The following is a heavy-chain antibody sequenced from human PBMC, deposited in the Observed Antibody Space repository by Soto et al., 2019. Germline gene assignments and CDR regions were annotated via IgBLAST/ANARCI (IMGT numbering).Heavy chain of an antibody. CDR2: IYNSGST. Sequence: SETLSLTFTVSGDSVSIGSYYWICIRQPPGKGLEWVGYIYNSGSTKYNPSLKTRVTISVDTSKNQLSLKLSSVTAADTAVYYCARVSYYYDSSSYYFFDYWGQGTPVTVSS. J-gene: IGHJ4*02. V-gene: IGHV4-61*01. CDR3: ARVSYYYDSSSYYFFDY. CDR1: GDSVSIGSYY. D-gene: IGHD3-22*01.